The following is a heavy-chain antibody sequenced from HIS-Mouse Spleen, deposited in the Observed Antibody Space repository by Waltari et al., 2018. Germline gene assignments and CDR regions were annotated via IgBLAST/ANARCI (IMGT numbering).Heavy chain of an antibody. D-gene: IGHD6-13*01. CDR1: GGSISSSSYY. J-gene: IGHJ2*01. Sequence: QLQLQESGPGLVKPSETLSLTCTVSGGSISSSSYYWGWIRQPPGKGLEWIGSIYYSGSTYYNPSLKSLVTISVDTSKNQFSLKLISVTAADTAVYYCAREIPYSSSWYDWYFDLWGRGTLVTVSS. V-gene: IGHV4-39*07. CDR2: IYYSGST. CDR3: AREIPYSSSWYDWYFDL.